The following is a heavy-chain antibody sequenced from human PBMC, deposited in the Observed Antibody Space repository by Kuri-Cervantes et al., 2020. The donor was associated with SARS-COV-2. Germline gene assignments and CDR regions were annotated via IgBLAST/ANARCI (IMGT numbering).Heavy chain of an antibody. CDR2: ISGSGGST. CDR1: GFTFSSYA. J-gene: IGHJ3*02. CDR3: VKRRSYCSGGSCSFGAFDI. Sequence: GESLKISCAAPGFTFSSYAMSWVRQAPGKGLEWVSAISGSGGSTYYADSVKGRFTISRDNSKNTLYLQMNSLRAEDTAVYYCVKRRSYCSGGSCSFGAFDIWGQGTMVTVSS. D-gene: IGHD2-15*01. V-gene: IGHV3-23*01.